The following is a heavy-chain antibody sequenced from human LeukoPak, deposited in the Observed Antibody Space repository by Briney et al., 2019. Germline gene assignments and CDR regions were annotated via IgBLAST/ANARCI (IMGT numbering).Heavy chain of an antibody. Sequence: GGSLRLSCAASGFTFDDYGMSWVRHAQGKGLEWVSGINWNGGSTAYADSVKGRFTISRDNAKNSLYLQMNSLRAEDTALYYCARDKAAAGTSDYWGQGTLVTVSS. CDR2: INWNGGST. V-gene: IGHV3-20*04. CDR1: GFTFDDYG. CDR3: ARDKAAAGTSDY. D-gene: IGHD6-13*01. J-gene: IGHJ4*02.